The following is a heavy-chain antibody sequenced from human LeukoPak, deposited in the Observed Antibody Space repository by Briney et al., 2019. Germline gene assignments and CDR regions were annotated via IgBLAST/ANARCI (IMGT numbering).Heavy chain of an antibody. J-gene: IGHJ4*02. D-gene: IGHD2/OR15-2a*01. Sequence: GGSLRLSCAASGSTFSGHHLPWVRQAPGKGLEWVGGTAYDGAEKYYADSVRGRFAISRDNSKITVYLEMNSLRPEYAAVYYCAREGDRHFTFDYWGRGTLVTVSS. CDR3: AREGDRHFTFDY. V-gene: IGHV3-30*01. CDR1: GSTFSGHH. CDR2: TAYDGAEK.